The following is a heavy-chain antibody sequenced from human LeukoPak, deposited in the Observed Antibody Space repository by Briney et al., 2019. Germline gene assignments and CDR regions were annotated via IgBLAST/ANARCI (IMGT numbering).Heavy chain of an antibody. CDR1: GFTFSSYA. J-gene: IGHJ4*02. CDR3: AKEVYCSSSSCPEEAYYFDQ. Sequence: GGSLRLSCAASGFTFSSYAMSWVRQAPGKGLEWVAVISYDGSNKYYADSVKGRFTISRDNSKNTLYLQMNSLRAEDTAVYYCAKEVYCSSSSCPEEAYYFDQWGQGTLVTVSS. D-gene: IGHD2-15*01. CDR2: ISYDGSNK. V-gene: IGHV3-30-3*01.